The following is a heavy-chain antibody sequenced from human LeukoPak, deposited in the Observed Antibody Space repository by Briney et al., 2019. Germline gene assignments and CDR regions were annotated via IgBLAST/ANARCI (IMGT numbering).Heavy chain of an antibody. D-gene: IGHD3-22*01. CDR1: GFTVSSNY. CDR2: IYSGGST. Sequence: GGSLRLSCAASGFTVSSNYMSWVRQAPGKGLEWVSVIYSGGSTYYADSVKGRFTISRDNSKNTLYLQMNSLRAEDTAVYYCAKDLSSNYDSSGYHDYWGQGTLVTVSS. V-gene: IGHV3-66*01. CDR3: AKDLSSNYDSSGYHDY. J-gene: IGHJ4*02.